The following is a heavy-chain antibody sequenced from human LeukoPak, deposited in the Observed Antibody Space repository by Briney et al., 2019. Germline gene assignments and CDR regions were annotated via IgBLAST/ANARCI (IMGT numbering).Heavy chain of an antibody. CDR3: AKDDLNWNHIDY. J-gene: IGHJ4*02. Sequence: PGGSLRLSCAAPGFSISSYGMHWVRQAPGKGLEWVAFIRYDGSNKDYADSVKGRFTISGDNSKNTLFLQMNSLRAEDTAVYYCAKDDLNWNHIDYWGQGTLVTVSS. CDR2: IRYDGSNK. CDR1: GFSISSYG. V-gene: IGHV3-30*02. D-gene: IGHD1-20*01.